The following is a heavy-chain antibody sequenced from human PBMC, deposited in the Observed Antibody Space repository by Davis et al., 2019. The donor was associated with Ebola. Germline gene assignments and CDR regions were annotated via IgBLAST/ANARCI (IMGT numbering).Heavy chain of an antibody. J-gene: IGHJ4*02. Sequence: PGGSLRLSCAASVFTFSSYSMNWVRQAPGKGLEWVSSISSRSSYIYYADSVKGRFTISGDNAKHSLYLQMNSLRAEDTAVYYCARSESTYYDFWSGYSYTNFFDYWGQGTLVTVSS. CDR2: ISSRSSYI. CDR1: VFTFSSYS. V-gene: IGHV3-21*01. CDR3: ARSESTYYDFWSGYSYTNFFDY. D-gene: IGHD3-3*01.